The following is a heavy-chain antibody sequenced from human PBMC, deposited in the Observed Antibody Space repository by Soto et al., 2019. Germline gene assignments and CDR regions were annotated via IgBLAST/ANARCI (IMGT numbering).Heavy chain of an antibody. CDR2: IYYSGST. J-gene: IGHJ6*02. CDR1: GGSMSSYY. D-gene: IGHD3-22*01. V-gene: IGHV4-59*01. Sequence: PSETLSLTCTVSGGSMSSYYWSWIRQPPGKGLEWIGYIYYSGSTNYNPSLKSRVTMSVDTPKNQFSLYLHMSGLRPEDTAVYYCAKERAPDTIIVPTWGMDVWGQGTTVTVSS. CDR3: AKERAPDTIIVPTWGMDV.